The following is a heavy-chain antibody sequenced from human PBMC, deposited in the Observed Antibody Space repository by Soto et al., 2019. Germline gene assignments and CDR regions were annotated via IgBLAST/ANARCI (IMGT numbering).Heavy chain of an antibody. J-gene: IGHJ6*03. CDR2: INAGNGNT. Sequence: GASVKVSCKASGYTFTSYAMHWVRQAPGQRLEWMGWINAGNGNTKYSQKFQGRVTITRDTSASTAYMELSSLRSEDTAVYYCARDQVVAASYYYYMDVWGKGTTVTVSS. CDR1: GYTFTSYA. V-gene: IGHV1-3*01. CDR3: ARDQVVAASYYYYMDV. D-gene: IGHD2-15*01.